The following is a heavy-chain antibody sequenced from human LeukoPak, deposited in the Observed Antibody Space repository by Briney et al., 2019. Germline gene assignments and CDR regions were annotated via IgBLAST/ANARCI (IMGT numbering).Heavy chain of an antibody. Sequence: PGGSLRLSCAASGFTFSSYAMSWVRQAPGKGLEWVSAISGSGGSTYYADSVKGRFTISRDNSKNTLYLQMNSLRAEDTAVYYCAKDGYIAAAGGGWFDYWGQGTLVTVSS. CDR2: ISGSGGST. CDR1: GFTFSSYA. V-gene: IGHV3-23*01. J-gene: IGHJ4*02. D-gene: IGHD6-13*01. CDR3: AKDGYIAAAGGGWFDY.